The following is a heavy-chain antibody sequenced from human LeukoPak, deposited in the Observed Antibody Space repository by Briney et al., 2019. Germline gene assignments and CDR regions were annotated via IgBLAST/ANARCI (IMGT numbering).Heavy chain of an antibody. V-gene: IGHV3-21*05. J-gene: IGHJ3*02. CDR3: ARHLGSRSGHDGFDM. Sequence: GRSLRLSCAASGFTFSSYGMHWVRQAPGKGLEWVSYSSSSSAYTNYADSVKGRFTISRDNAKNSLYLQMNSLRVEDTAVYYCARHLGSRSGHDGFDMWGQGTMVTVSS. CDR1: GFTFSSYG. CDR2: SSSSSAYT. D-gene: IGHD2-15*01.